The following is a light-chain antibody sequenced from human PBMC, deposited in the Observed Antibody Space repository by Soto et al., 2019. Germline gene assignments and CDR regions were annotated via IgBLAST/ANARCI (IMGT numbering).Light chain of an antibody. J-gene: IGKJ4*01. CDR3: QQYNNWLT. V-gene: IGKV3-15*01. CDR1: QSVSSN. Sequence: DIVMTQSTATLSVSPGERATLSFRASQSVSSNLAWYQQKPGQAPRLLIYGASTRATGIPARFSGSGSGTEFTLTISSLQSEDFAVYYCQQYNNWLTFGGGTKVDIK. CDR2: GAS.